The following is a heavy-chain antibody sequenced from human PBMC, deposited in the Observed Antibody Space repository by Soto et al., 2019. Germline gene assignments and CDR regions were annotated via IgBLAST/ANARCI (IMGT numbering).Heavy chain of an antibody. CDR3: ARHYRSGSFDY. CDR1: GGSISGHN. V-gene: IGHV4-59*08. J-gene: IGHJ4*02. D-gene: IGHD1-26*01. Sequence: SETLSLTCTVSGGSISGHNWSWIRQPPGKGLEWIAYIDDSGRTNYNPSLKSRVTVSIDTSKIQFSLQLSSVTAADTAVYYCARHYRSGSFDYWGQGTLVTVSS. CDR2: IDDSGRT.